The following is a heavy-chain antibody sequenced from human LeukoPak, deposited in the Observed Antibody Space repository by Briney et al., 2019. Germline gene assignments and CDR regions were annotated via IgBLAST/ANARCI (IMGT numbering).Heavy chain of an antibody. CDR2: ISGSGNRT. Sequence: GGSLRLSCAASGFTFSSYAMSWVRQAPGKGLEWVSSISGSGNRTYYADSVKGRFTISRDNSKNTLFLQMNSLRAEDTAVYYCARDRGADYWGQGTLVTVSS. CDR3: ARDRGADY. CDR1: GFTFSSYA. J-gene: IGHJ4*02. D-gene: IGHD3-10*01. V-gene: IGHV3-23*01.